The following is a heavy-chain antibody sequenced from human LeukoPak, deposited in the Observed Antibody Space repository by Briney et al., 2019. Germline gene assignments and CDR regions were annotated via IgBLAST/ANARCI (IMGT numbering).Heavy chain of an antibody. J-gene: IGHJ6*03. CDR1: GYTFTGYY. CDR2: INPNSGGT. Sequence: ASVKASCKASGYTFTGYYMHWVRQAPGQGLEWMGWINPNSGGTNYAQKFQGRVTMTRDTSISTAYMELSRLRSDDTAVYYCARVTYYYYYMDVWGKGTTVTVSS. V-gene: IGHV1-2*02. CDR3: ARVTYYYYYMDV.